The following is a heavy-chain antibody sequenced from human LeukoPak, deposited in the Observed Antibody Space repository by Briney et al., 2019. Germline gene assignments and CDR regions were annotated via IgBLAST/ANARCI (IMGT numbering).Heavy chain of an antibody. D-gene: IGHD2-21*01. CDR1: GFTFSSYG. Sequence: PGGSLRLSCAASGFTFSSYGMHWVRQAPGKGLEWVAFIRYDGSNKYYADSVKGRFTISRDNSKNTLYLQMNSLRAEDTAVYYCAKVPGSLIYYYYYMDVWGKGTTVTVSS. CDR2: IRYDGSNK. V-gene: IGHV3-30*02. CDR3: AKVPGSLIYYYYYMDV. J-gene: IGHJ6*03.